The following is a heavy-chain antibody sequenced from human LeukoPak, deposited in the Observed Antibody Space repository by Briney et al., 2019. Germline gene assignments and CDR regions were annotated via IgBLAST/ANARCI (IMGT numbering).Heavy chain of an antibody. J-gene: IGHJ4*02. CDR2: ISAYNGNT. CDR3: ARDLGVSDSSGVSDY. Sequence: ASVKVSCKASGYTFTSYGISWVRQAPGQGLEWMGWISAYNGNTNYAQKLQGRVTMTTDTSTSTAYMELRSLRSDDTAVYYCARDLGVSDSSGVSDYWGQGTLVTVSS. D-gene: IGHD3-22*01. V-gene: IGHV1-18*01. CDR1: GYTFTSYG.